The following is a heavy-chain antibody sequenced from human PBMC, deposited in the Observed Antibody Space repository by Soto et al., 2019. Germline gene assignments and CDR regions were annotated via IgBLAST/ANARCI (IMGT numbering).Heavy chain of an antibody. V-gene: IGHV3-7*03. CDR3: ARVATPIARNDY. Sequence: GGSLRLSCAASGFSLSMYWMSWLRQAPGRGPEWVANIKQDGSEKYYVDSVKGRFTIFRDNAKNSLYLQMNSLRAEDTAVYYCARVATPIARNDYWARGPLVTVSS. CDR2: IKQDGSEK. CDR1: GFSLSMYW. D-gene: IGHD6-13*01. J-gene: IGHJ4*01.